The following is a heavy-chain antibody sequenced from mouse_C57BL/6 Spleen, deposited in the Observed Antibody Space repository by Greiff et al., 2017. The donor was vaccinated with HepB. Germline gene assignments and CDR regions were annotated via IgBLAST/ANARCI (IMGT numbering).Heavy chain of an antibody. CDR2: IDPENGDT. CDR1: GFNIKDDY. J-gene: IGHJ2*01. Sequence: EVMLVESGAELVRPGASVKLSCTASGFNIKDDYMHWVKQRPEQGLEWIGWIDPENGDTEYASKFQGKATITADTSSNTAYLQLSSLTSEDTAVYYCTRNGPPDYWGQGTTLTVSS. V-gene: IGHV14-4*01. CDR3: TRNGPPDY. D-gene: IGHD1-1*01.